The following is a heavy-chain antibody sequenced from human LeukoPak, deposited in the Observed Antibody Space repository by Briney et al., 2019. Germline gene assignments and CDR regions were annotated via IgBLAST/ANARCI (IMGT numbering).Heavy chain of an antibody. D-gene: IGHD3-22*01. Sequence: GESLKISCKGSGYSFTKYWIAWVRQMPGKGLEWMGIIYPGDSDTRYSPSFQGQVTISADKSISTAYLQWSSLKASDTAMYYCARQEDYYDSSGYYSLTQIADYWGQGTLVTVSS. CDR2: IYPGDSDT. V-gene: IGHV5-51*01. J-gene: IGHJ4*02. CDR3: ARQEDYYDSSGYYSLTQIADY. CDR1: GYSFTKYW.